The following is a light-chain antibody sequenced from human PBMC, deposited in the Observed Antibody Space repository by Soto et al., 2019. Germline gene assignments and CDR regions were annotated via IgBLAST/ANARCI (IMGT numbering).Light chain of an antibody. J-gene: IGKJ1*01. V-gene: IGKV3-20*01. CDR2: GAS. Sequence: EIVLTQSPGTLSLSPGERAALSCRARQSLSSSFLAWYHQKPTQTPRLLIYGASSSAPGIPDRFSGSGSGTDFTLTISGLEPEDFAVYYCQQYGSSPSTFGQGTKVDIK. CDR1: QSLSSSF. CDR3: QQYGSSPST.